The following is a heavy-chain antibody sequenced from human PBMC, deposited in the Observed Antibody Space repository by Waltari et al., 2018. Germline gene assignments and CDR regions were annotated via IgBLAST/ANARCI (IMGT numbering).Heavy chain of an antibody. J-gene: IGHJ6*02. V-gene: IGHV3-21*01. CDR3: ARVFYSSMGNFGMDV. D-gene: IGHD6-13*01. CDR2: ISSSSTYI. Sequence: EVQLVESGGGLVKPGGSLRLSCAASGFIFNIYDMNWVRQAPGKGLALVSSISSSSTYISYADSVKGRFTISRDNAKNSLYLQMNSLRAEDTAVYYCARVFYSSMGNFGMDVWGQGTTVTVSS. CDR1: GFIFNIYD.